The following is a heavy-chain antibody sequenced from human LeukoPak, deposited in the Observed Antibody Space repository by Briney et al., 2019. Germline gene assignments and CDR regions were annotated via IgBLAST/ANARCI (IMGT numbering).Heavy chain of an antibody. CDR1: GGSFSNYY. J-gene: IGHJ4*02. Sequence: SEALSLTCAVYGGSFSNYYCSWIRQPPGKGLEWLGEINLSGSTNYNPSLKSRVTISGDTSKNQFSVKLTSVTAADTAVYYCAYSGTYYGRRPPLDYWGQGTLVTVSS. D-gene: IGHD1-26*01. CDR3: AYSGTYYGRRPPLDY. V-gene: IGHV4-34*01. CDR2: INLSGST.